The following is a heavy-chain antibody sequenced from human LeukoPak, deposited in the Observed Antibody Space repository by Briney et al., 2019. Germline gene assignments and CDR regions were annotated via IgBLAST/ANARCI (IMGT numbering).Heavy chain of an antibody. Sequence: PGGSLRLSCAASGFTFSSYSMNWVRQAPGKGLEWVSYISSSSSTIYYADSVKGRFTISRDNAKNSLYLQMNSLRDEDTAVYYCASRGDFGWLFGVAFDIWGQGTMVTVSS. CDR3: ASRGDFGWLFGVAFDI. CDR2: ISSSSSTI. D-gene: IGHD3-9*01. V-gene: IGHV3-48*02. J-gene: IGHJ3*02. CDR1: GFTFSSYS.